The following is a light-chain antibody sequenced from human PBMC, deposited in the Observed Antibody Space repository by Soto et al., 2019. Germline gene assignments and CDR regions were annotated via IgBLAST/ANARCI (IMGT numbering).Light chain of an antibody. V-gene: IGKV3-20*01. CDR3: QQYGSSGT. J-gene: IGKJ1*01. Sequence: EIVLTQSPGTLYLSPGERATLSCRASQSVSNNYLAWYQQKPGQAPRLLIYGASNRATGIPDRFSGSGSGTDFTPTISRLEPEDFSVYYCQQYGSSGTFGQGTKVEIK. CDR1: QSVSNNY. CDR2: GAS.